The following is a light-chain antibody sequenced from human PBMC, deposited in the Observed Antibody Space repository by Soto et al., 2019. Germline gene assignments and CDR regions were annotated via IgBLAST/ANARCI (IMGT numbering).Light chain of an antibody. J-gene: IGLJ2*01. CDR3: QSYDSSLSGYVV. CDR1: SSNIGAGYD. Sequence: QSVLTQPPSVSGAPGQRVTISCTGSSSNIGAGYDVHWYQQLPGTAPKPLNQGNSNRPSGVPDRFSGSKSGTSASLAITGLQAEDEADYYCQSYDSSLSGYVVFGGGTKLTVL. V-gene: IGLV1-40*01. CDR2: GNS.